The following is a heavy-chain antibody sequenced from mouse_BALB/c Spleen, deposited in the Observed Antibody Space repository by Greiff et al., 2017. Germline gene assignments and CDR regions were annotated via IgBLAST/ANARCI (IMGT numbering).Heavy chain of an antibody. V-gene: IGHV7-3*02. J-gene: IGHJ2*01. D-gene: IGHD1-1*01. CDR2: IRNKANGYTT. CDR3: ARDYGSIFDY. CDR1: GFTFTDYY. Sequence: EVKLQESGGGLVQPGGSLRLSCATSGFTFTDYYMSWVRQPPGKALEWLGFIRNKANGYTTEYSASVKGRFTISRDNSQSILYLQMNTLRAEDSATYYCARDYGSIFDYWGQGTTLTVSS.